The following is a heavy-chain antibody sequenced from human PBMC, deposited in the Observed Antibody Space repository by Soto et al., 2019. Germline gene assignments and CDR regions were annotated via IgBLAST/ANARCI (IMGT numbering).Heavy chain of an antibody. D-gene: IGHD3-22*01. CDR1: GGTFSSYA. V-gene: IGHV1-69*12. Sequence: QVQLVQSGAEVKKPGSSVKVSCKASGGTFSSYAITWVRQAPGQGLEWMGGIIPLFGTANYAQKFQGRVTITADESTSTAYMELSSLRSEDTAVYYCARDYRYYYDSSGSSAVYFYGMDVWGQGTTVTVSS. CDR2: IIPLFGTA. J-gene: IGHJ6*02. CDR3: ARDYRYYYDSSGSSAVYFYGMDV.